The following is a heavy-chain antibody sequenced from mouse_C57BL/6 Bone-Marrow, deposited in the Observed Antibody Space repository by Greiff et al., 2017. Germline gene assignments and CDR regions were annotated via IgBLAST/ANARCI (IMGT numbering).Heavy chain of an antibody. CDR2: INYDGSST. CDR3: ARGGLLSYYYAMDY. CDR1: GFTFSDYY. V-gene: IGHV5-16*01. J-gene: IGHJ4*01. D-gene: IGHD1-1*02. Sequence: EVKVVESEGGLVQPGSSMKLSCTASGFTFSDYYMAWVRQVPEKGLEWVANINYDGSSTYYLDSLKSRFIISRDNAKNILYLQMSSLKSEDTATXYCARGGLLSYYYAMDYWGQGTSVTVSS.